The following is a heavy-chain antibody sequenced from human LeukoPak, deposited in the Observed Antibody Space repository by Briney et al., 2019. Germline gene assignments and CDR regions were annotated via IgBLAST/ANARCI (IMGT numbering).Heavy chain of an antibody. J-gene: IGHJ5*02. CDR1: GGSISSYY. CDR3: AKPANWFDP. V-gene: IGHV4-59*01. Sequence: SETLSLTCTVSGGSISSYYWSWIRQPPGKGLEWIGYIYYSGSTNYNPSLKSRVTISVDTSKNQFSLKLSSVTAADTAVYYCAKPANWFDPWGQGTLVTVSS. CDR2: IYYSGST.